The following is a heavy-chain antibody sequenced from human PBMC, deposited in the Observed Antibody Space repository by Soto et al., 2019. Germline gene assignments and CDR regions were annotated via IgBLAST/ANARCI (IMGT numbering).Heavy chain of an antibody. V-gene: IGHV3-53*01. D-gene: IGHD6-19*01. Sequence: GGSLRLSCAASGFTVSNYHMNWVRRAPGKGLEWVSVIYTAGSADFADSVKGRFTISRDNSKNTLYLQMNSLRAEDTAVYYCTASSGWYNAFDIWGQGTMVTVSS. J-gene: IGHJ3*02. CDR2: IYTAGSA. CDR3: TASSGWYNAFDI. CDR1: GFTVSNYH.